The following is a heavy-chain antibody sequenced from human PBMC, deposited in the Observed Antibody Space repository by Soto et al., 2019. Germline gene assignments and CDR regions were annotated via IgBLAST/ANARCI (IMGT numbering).Heavy chain of an antibody. J-gene: IGHJ5*02. Sequence: SEALSLTCTVSGGSISSSSYYWGWIRQPPGKGLDWIGSIYYSGSTYYNPSLKSRVTISVDTSKNQFSLKLSSVTAADTAVYYCARQGAGAVAGSSWFDPWGQGTLVTVSS. V-gene: IGHV4-39*01. CDR1: GGSISSSSYY. CDR2: IYYSGST. D-gene: IGHD6-19*01. CDR3: ARQGAGAVAGSSWFDP.